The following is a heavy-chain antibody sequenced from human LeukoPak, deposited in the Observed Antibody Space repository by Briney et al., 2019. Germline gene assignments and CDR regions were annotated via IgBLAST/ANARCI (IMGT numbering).Heavy chain of an antibody. CDR1: GGSISSGSYY. CDR3: ARMGSWFRALFDY. CDR2: IYTSGST. Sequence: KPSETLSLTCTVSGGSISSGSYYWSWIRQPAGKGLEWIGRIYTSGSTNYNPSLKSRVTISVDTSKNQFSLKLSSVTAADTAVYYCARMGSWFRALFDYWGQGTLVTVSS. D-gene: IGHD6-13*01. V-gene: IGHV4-61*02. J-gene: IGHJ4*02.